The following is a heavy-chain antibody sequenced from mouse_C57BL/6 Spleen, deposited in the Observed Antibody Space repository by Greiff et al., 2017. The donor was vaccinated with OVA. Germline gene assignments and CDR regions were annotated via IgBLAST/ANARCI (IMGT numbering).Heavy chain of an antibody. CDR3: TRKGTMVTRGYFDY. Sequence: VKLMESGAELVRPGASVTLSCKASGYTFTDYEMHWVKQTPVHGLEWIGAIDPETGGTAYNQKFKGKAILTADKSSSTAYMELRSLTSEDSAVYYCTRKGTMVTRGYFDYWGQGTTLTVSS. CDR2: IDPETGGT. J-gene: IGHJ2*01. CDR1: GYTFTDYE. D-gene: IGHD2-2*01. V-gene: IGHV1-15*01.